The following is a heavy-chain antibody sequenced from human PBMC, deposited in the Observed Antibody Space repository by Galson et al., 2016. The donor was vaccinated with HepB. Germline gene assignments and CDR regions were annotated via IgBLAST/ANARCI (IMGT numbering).Heavy chain of an antibody. J-gene: IGHJ4*02. CDR1: GFTFSSYW. D-gene: IGHD1-26*01. Sequence: SLRLSCAASGFTFSSYWMHWVRQAPGKGLEWVSGINSDGSRTTYADSVKGRFTISRDNVKNMIYLNLKSLTDDDTAVYYWAIAEWGLNDYWGQGTLVTVSS. V-gene: IGHV3-74*01. CDR2: INSDGSRT. CDR3: AIAEWGLNDY.